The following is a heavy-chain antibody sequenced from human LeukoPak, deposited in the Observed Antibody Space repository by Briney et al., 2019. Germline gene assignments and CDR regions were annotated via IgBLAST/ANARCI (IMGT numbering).Heavy chain of an antibody. CDR3: AKDVHPVSGDGYTNYYYYGVDV. D-gene: IGHD5-24*01. V-gene: IGHV3-23*01. Sequence: PGGSLRLSCAASGFTFSSYAMSWVRQAPGKGLEWASAISGSGGSTYYADSVKGRFTISRDNSKNTLYLQMNSLRAEDTAVYYCAKDVHPVSGDGYTNYYYYGVDVWGQGTTVTVSS. J-gene: IGHJ6*02. CDR2: ISGSGGST. CDR1: GFTFSSYA.